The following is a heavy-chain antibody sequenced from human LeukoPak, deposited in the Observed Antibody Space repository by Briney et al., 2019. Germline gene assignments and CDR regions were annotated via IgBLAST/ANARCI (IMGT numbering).Heavy chain of an antibody. D-gene: IGHD6-13*01. J-gene: IGHJ3*02. CDR2: IRYDGSNK. CDR1: GFTFRSYG. CDR3: AKGIKPGIAAPNI. V-gene: IGHV3-30*02. Sequence: GGSLRLSCAASGFTFRSYGMHWVRQTPGKGLEWVAFIRYDGSNKYYADSVKGRFTISRDNSKNTLYLQMNSLRAEDTAVYYCAKGIKPGIAAPNIWGQGTMVTVSS.